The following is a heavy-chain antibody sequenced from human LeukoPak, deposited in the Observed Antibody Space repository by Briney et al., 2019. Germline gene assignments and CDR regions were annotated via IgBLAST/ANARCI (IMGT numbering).Heavy chain of an antibody. Sequence: GGSLRLSCAASGFTFSSYSMNWVRQAPGKGLEWVSSISSSRSYIYYADPVKGRFTISRDNAKNSLYLQMNSLRAEDTAVYYCARDLGGGIDIVVVNYFDYWGQGTLVTVSS. V-gene: IGHV3-21*01. CDR3: ARDLGGGIDIVVVNYFDY. J-gene: IGHJ4*02. CDR2: ISSSRSYI. D-gene: IGHD2-2*01. CDR1: GFTFSSYS.